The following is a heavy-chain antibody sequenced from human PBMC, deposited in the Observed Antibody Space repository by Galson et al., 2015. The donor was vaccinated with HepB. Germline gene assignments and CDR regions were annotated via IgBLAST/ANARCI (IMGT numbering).Heavy chain of an antibody. V-gene: IGHV3-73*01. Sequence: SLRLSCAASGFTFSGSAMHWVRQASGKGLEWVGRIRSKANSYATAYAASVRGRFTISRDDSKNTAYLQMNSLKTEDTAVYYCTRLLAAGSHMGYYFDYWGQGTLVTVSS. CDR3: TRLLAAGSHMGYYFDY. J-gene: IGHJ4*02. D-gene: IGHD3-10*01. CDR1: GFTFSGSA. CDR2: IRSKANSYAT.